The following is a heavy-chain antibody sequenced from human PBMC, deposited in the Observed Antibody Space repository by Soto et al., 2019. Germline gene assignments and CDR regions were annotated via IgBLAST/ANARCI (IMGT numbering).Heavy chain of an antibody. D-gene: IGHD3-10*01. J-gene: IGHJ6*02. CDR1: GGTFSSYA. CDR2: IIPIFGTA. CDR3: ARARDYYGSGSHNYYYYYGMDV. V-gene: IGHV1-69*13. Sequence: SVKVCCKASGGTFSSYAISWLRQAPGQGLEWMGGIIPIFGTANYAQKFQGRVTITADESTSTAYMQLSSLRSEDTAVYYCARARDYYGSGSHNYYYYYGMDVWGQGTTVTVSS.